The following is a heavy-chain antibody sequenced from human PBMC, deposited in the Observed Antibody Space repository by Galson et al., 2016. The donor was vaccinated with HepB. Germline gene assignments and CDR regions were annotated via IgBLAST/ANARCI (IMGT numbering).Heavy chain of an antibody. D-gene: IGHD3-16*01. Sequence: SLRLSCAASGFPFSTSGMSWVRQTPGRGLEWVSGITGSGGTTNYADSVKGRFTISRDNSKNTLYLYMNSLRAGDTAVYYCGKHGGFDYWGQGALVTVSS. CDR3: GKHGGFDY. V-gene: IGHV3-23*01. J-gene: IGHJ4*02. CDR1: GFPFSTSG. CDR2: ITGSGGTT.